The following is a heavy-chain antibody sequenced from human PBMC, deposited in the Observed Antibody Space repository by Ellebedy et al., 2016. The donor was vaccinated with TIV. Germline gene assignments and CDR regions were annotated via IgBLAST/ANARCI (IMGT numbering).Heavy chain of an antibody. CDR2: IYQDGSNQ. V-gene: IGHV3-7*01. D-gene: IGHD4-17*01. CDR1: GFSFCSYW. Sequence: PGGSLRLSCVASGFSFCSYWMSWVRQAPGKGLEWVANIYQDGSNQYYVDSVKGRFTISRDNADNSLFLQMNSLRAEDTAVYYCARRGSYGDYAVQINSWFDTWGRGTLVAVSS. J-gene: IGHJ5*02. CDR3: ARRGSYGDYAVQINSWFDT.